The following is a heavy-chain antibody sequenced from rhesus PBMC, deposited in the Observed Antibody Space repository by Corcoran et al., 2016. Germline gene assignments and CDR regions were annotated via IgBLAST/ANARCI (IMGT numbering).Heavy chain of an antibody. V-gene: IGHV4-106*01. Sequence: QVQLQESGPGLVKPSETLSLTCAVSGGSISDDYYWSWIRQPPGKGLDWIGYIYGSGGGTNYNPSLKNRVTISVATSKNQFSLKLSSVTAADTAVYYCARVAGVIINWYFDLWGPGTPITISS. CDR1: GGSISDDYY. CDR3: ARVAGVIINWYFDL. J-gene: IGHJ2*01. CDR2: IYGSGGGT. D-gene: IGHD3-34*01.